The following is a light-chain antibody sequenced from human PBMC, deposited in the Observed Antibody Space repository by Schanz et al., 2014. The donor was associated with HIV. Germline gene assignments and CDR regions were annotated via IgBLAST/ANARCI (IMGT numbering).Light chain of an antibody. CDR2: EVT. J-gene: IGLJ1*01. CDR3: NSYSHSNTYV. V-gene: IGLV2-8*01. CDR1: SSDVGGYDF. Sequence: QSVLTQPPSASGSPGQSVTITCTGTSSDVGGYDFVSWYQQHPGKAPKLMIYEVTKRPLGVPNRFSGSKSGNTASLTISGLQPEDEADYYCNSYSHSNTYVFGSGTKLTVL.